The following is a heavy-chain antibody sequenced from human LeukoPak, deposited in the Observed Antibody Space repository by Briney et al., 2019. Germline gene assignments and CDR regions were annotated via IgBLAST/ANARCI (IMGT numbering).Heavy chain of an antibody. J-gene: IGHJ4*02. D-gene: IGHD6-19*01. CDR2: ISGSGGST. Sequence: GGSLRLSCAASGFTFNNYAMSWVRQAPGKGLEWVSTISGSGGSTYYADSVKGRFTISRDNSKNTLYLQMNSLRAEDTAVYYCAKISHSDWYSGYWGQGTLVTVSS. V-gene: IGHV3-23*01. CDR1: GFTFNNYA. CDR3: AKISHSDWYSGY.